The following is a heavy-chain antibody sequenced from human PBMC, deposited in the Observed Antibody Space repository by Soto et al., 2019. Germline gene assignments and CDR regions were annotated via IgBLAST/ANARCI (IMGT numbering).Heavy chain of an antibody. J-gene: IGHJ6*02. V-gene: IGHV1-69*06. CDR3: ARDMVRGDRYCYYYGMDV. Sequence: SVKVSCKASGGTFSSYAISWVRQAPGQGLEWMGGIIPIFGTANYAQKFQGRVTITADKSTSTAYMELSSLRSEDTAVYYCARDMVRGDRYCYYYGMDVWGQGTTVTVSS. CDR2: IIPIFGTA. CDR1: GGTFSSYA. D-gene: IGHD3-10*01.